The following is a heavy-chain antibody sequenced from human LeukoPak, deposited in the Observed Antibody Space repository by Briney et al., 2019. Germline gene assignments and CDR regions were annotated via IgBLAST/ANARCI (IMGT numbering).Heavy chain of an antibody. Sequence: GESLKISCKGSGYNFATYWIGWVRQMPGKGLEWMGIIYPGDSDTTYSPSFQGQVTISADKSISTAYLQWSSLKASDTAMYYCARLVGDSSGYYYDYWGQGTLATVSS. CDR3: ARLVGDSSGYYYDY. CDR1: GYNFATYW. V-gene: IGHV5-51*01. CDR2: IYPGDSDT. D-gene: IGHD3-22*01. J-gene: IGHJ4*02.